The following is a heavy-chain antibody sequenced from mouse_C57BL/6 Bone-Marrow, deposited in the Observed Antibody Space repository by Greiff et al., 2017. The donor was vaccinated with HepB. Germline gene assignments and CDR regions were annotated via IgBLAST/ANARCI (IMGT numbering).Heavy chain of an antibody. CDR1: GYSITSDY. V-gene: IGHV3-8*01. Sequence: DVQLQESGPGLAKPSQTLSLTCSVTGYSITSDYWNWIRKFPGNKLEYMGYISYSGSTYYDPSLKSRISITRDTSKNQYYLQLHAVTTEDTATYYGARWITTVVATRYFDVWGTGTTVTVTS. CDR2: ISYSGST. J-gene: IGHJ1*03. CDR3: ARWITTVVATRYFDV. D-gene: IGHD1-1*01.